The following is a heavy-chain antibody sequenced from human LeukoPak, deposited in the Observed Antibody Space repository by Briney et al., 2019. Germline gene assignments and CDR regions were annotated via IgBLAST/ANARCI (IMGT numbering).Heavy chain of an antibody. D-gene: IGHD5-18*01. V-gene: IGHV3-23*01. J-gene: IGHJ4*02. CDR2: ISGSGGST. CDR3: AKSRGYSYGPGGGAFDY. Sequence: GGSLSLSCAASGFPFSSYAMSWVRQAPGKGLEWVSAISGSGGSTYYADSVKGRFTISRDNSKNTLYLQMNSLRAEDTAVYYCAKSRGYSYGPGGGAFDYWGQGTLVTVSS. CDR1: GFPFSSYA.